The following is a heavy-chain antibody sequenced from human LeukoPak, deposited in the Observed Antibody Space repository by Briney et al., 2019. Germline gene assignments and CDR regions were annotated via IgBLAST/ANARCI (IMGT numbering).Heavy chain of an antibody. CDR1: GGSISNYY. J-gene: IGHJ2*01. D-gene: IGHD2-21*02. CDR3: ARVLTVVVPAPPYWHFDL. CDR2: IYNNGGT. V-gene: IGHV4-59*08. Sequence: SETLSLTCSVSGGSISNYYWSWLRQSPGKGLEWIGSIYNNGGTNYNPSLKSRVTISLDTSKNQFSLKLTSVTAADTAVFYCARVLTVVVPAPPYWHFDLWGRGTLVTVPS.